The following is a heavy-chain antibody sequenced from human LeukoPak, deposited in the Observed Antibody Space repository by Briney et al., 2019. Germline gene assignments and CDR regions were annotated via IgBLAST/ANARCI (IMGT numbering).Heavy chain of an antibody. J-gene: IGHJ5*02. CDR2: ISGSGDNT. CDR1: GFTFTNHA. CDR3: AKCYDFSGSEWFDP. V-gene: IGHV3-23*01. Sequence: GGSLRVSCAASGFTFTNHAMSWVRQAPGKGLEWVSAISGSGDNTYYADSVKGRFTISRDNSKNTLYLQMNTLRVEDTAVYYCAKCYDFSGSEWFDPWGQGTLVTVSS. D-gene: IGHD3-3*01.